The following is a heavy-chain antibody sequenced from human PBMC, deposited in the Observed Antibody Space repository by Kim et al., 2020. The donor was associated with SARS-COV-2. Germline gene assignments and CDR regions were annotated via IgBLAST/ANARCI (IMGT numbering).Heavy chain of an antibody. J-gene: IGHJ6*02. CDR3: ARDLVEGFSRFGKNYYYYYGMDV. CDR2: INWNGGST. D-gene: IGHD3-10*01. V-gene: IGHV3-20*01. Sequence: GGSLRLSCAASGFTFDDYGMSWVRQAPGKGLEWVSGINWNGGSTGYADSVKGRFTISRDNAKNSLYLQMNSLRAEDTALYHCARDLVEGFSRFGKNYYYYYGMDVMRQGTTGTVSS. CDR1: GFTFDDYG.